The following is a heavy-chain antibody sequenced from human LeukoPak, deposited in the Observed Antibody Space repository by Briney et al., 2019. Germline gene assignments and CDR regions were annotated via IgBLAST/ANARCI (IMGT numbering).Heavy chain of an antibody. D-gene: IGHD3-9*01. V-gene: IGHV1-18*01. CDR3: ARGDILTAYSDNFDY. CDR1: GYTFTSYG. J-gene: IGHJ4*02. Sequence: GASVNVSCKASGYTFTSYGIRWVGQAAGQGVEGMGWISAYNGNANYAKRLQGSVTMNTDKSTSTANMKLRSLRSDDTAVYYGARGDILTAYSDNFDYWGQGTLVTVSS. CDR2: ISAYNGNA.